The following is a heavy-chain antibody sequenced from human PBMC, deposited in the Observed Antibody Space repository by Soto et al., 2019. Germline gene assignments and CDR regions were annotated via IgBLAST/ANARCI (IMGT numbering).Heavy chain of an antibody. CDR1: GGTFSSYA. D-gene: IGHD5-12*01. V-gene: IGHV1-69*12. CDR2: IIPIFGTA. Sequence: QVQLVQSGAEVKKPGSSVKVSCKASGGTFSSYAISWVRQAPGQGLEWMGGIIPIFGTANYAQKFQGRVMFAADDSPRTAYMEVSSLRSEDAAVYYCARYANGYAPDPYYYGMDVWGEGTTVTVSS. CDR3: ARYANGYAPDPYYYGMDV. J-gene: IGHJ6*04.